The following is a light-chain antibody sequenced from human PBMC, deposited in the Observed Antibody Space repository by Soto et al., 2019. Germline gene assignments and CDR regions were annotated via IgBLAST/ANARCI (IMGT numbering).Light chain of an antibody. V-gene: IGLV4-69*01. CDR1: SGHSSYA. CDR3: QPWGTGIHVV. CDR2: LNSDGSH. Sequence: QSVLTQSPSAPASLGASVKLTCTLSSGHSSYAIAWHQQQPEKGPRYLMKLNSDGSHSKGDGIPDRFSGSSSGAERYLTISSLQSEDEADYYCQPWGTGIHVVFGGGTKLTVL. J-gene: IGLJ2*01.